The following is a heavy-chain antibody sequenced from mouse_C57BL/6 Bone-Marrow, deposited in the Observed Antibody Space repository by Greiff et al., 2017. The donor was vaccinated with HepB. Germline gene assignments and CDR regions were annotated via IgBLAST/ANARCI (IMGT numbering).Heavy chain of an antibody. Sequence: VQLQQSGPELVKPGASVKISCKASGYAFSSSWMNWVKQRPGKGLEWIGDIYPGSGSTNYNEKFKSKATLTVDTSSSTAYMQLSSLTSEDSAVYYCAIHYYGSSPFAYWGQGTLVTVSA. CDR3: AIHYYGSSPFAY. V-gene: IGHV1-82*01. D-gene: IGHD1-1*01. CDR2: IYPGSGST. CDR1: GYAFSSSW. J-gene: IGHJ3*01.